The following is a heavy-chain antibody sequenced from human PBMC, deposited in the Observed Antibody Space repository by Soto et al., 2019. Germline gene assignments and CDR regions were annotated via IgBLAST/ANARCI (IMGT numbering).Heavy chain of an antibody. J-gene: IGHJ4*02. CDR3: ARAAAMDLLGDY. Sequence: QVQLVQSGAEVKKPGASVKVSCKASGYTFTSYYMHWVRQAPGQGLEWMGIINPSGGSTSYAQKFQGRVTMTRDTATSTVYMELSSLRSEDTAVYYCARAAAMDLLGDYWGQGTLVTVSS. D-gene: IGHD5-18*01. CDR2: INPSGGST. V-gene: IGHV1-46*03. CDR1: GYTFTSYY.